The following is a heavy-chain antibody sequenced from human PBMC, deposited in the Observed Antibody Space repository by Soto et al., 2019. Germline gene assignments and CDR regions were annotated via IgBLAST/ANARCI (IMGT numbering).Heavy chain of an antibody. D-gene: IGHD3-22*01. CDR1: GGSISSGGYS. CDR3: ASGFDSYFSGLDV. J-gene: IGHJ6*02. Sequence: QLQLQESGSGLVRSSETLSLTCVVSGGSISSGGYSWSWIRQPPGKGLEWIGYIYHSGGTYYNPSRRSRVTISVERSKNQFSLNLSAVTAADTALYYCASGFDSYFSGLDVWGQGTTVTVS. V-gene: IGHV4-30-2*01. CDR2: IYHSGGT.